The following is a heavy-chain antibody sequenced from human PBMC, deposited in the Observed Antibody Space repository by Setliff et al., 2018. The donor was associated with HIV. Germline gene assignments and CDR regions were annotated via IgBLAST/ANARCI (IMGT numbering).Heavy chain of an antibody. CDR2: MNRDGSEK. J-gene: IGHJ3*02. V-gene: IGHV3-7*04. Sequence: LRLSCAASGFTFSSSWMTWVRQAPGRGLEYVAGMNRDGSEKGYADSVKGRFSISRDNAKNSLYLQMSSLRTEDTAVYCGARDPAFGAFDIWGQGTMVTVSS. D-gene: IGHD3-10*01. CDR3: ARDPAFGAFDI. CDR1: GFTFSSSW.